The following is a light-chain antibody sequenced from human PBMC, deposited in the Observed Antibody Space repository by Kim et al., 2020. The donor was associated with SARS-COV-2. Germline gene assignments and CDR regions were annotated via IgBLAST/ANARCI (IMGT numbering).Light chain of an antibody. CDR1: QSISSW. CDR2: KAS. Sequence: DIQMTQSPSTLSASVGDRVTITCRASQSISSWLAWYQQKPGKAPKLLIYKASSLESGVPSRFGGSESGTEFTLTISSLQPDDFATYYSQQYNSYPVTFGGGTKVDIK. CDR3: QQYNSYPVT. V-gene: IGKV1-5*03. J-gene: IGKJ4*01.